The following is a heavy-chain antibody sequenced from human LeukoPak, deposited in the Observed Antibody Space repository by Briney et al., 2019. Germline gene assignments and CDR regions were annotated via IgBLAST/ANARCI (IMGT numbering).Heavy chain of an antibody. CDR2: IQPGNPEI. CDR3: ARRHYYYDRSGFYYYFDT. Sequence: GSLKISCYGSGYSFTGYWIGWVRQMPGKGLEWVGNIQPGNPEIRYSPSFQGQVTLSADKSISTAYLQWSSLKASDTAMYYCARRHYYYDRSGFYYYFDTWGQGTQVTVTS. CDR1: GYSFTGYW. J-gene: IGHJ4*02. V-gene: IGHV5-51*01. D-gene: IGHD3-22*01.